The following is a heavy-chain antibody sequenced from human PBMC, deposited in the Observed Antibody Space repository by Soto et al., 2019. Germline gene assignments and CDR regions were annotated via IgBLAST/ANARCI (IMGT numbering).Heavy chain of an antibody. CDR1: VLTFRTYT. CDR3: AKDRGQLLIYMEV. CDR2: ISGSGGST. V-gene: IGHV3-23*01. J-gene: IGHJ6*03. D-gene: IGHD2-2*01. Sequence: GGSLKLSCPTSVLTFRTYTMSSGRQAPGKGLEWVSAISGSGGSTYYADSVKGRFTISRDNSKNTLYLQMNSLRAEDTAVYYCAKDRGQLLIYMEVWGKGTTVTVSS.